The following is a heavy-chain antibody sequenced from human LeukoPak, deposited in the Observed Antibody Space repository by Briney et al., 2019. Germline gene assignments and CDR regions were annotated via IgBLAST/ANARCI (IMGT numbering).Heavy chain of an antibody. CDR2: IWYDGSKK. CDR3: AKDVGLRYFFDY. CDR1: GFTFNSYG. D-gene: IGHD4-17*01. V-gene: IGHV3-33*06. Sequence: PGGSLRLSCAASGFTFNSYGMHWVRQAPGKGLEWVALIWYDGSKKDYAGSVKGRFTISRDGSKNMLYLQMNSLRAEDTAVYCCAKDVGLRYFFDYWGQGTLVTVSS. J-gene: IGHJ4*02.